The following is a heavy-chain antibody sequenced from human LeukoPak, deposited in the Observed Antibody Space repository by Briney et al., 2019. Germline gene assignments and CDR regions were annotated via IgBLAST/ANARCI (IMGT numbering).Heavy chain of an antibody. V-gene: IGHV4-59*01. CDR2: IYYSGST. D-gene: IGHD6-13*01. J-gene: IGHJ5*02. CDR3: ARAGYSSLHGWFDP. Sequence: SETLSLTCTVSGGSISSYYWSWIRQPPGKGLEWIGYIYYSGSTNYNPSLKSRVTVSVDTSKNQFSLKLSSVTAADTAVYYCARAGYSSLHGWFDPWGQGTLVTVSS. CDR1: GGSISSYY.